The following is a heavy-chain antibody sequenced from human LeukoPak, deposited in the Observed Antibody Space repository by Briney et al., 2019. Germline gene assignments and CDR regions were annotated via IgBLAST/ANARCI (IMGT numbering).Heavy chain of an antibody. Sequence: TSETLSLTCAVYGGSFSGYYWSWIRQPPGKGLEWIGSIYYSGSTYYNPSLKSRVTISVDTSKNQFSLKLSSVTAADTAVYYCARDITTVTSFDYWGQGTLVTVSS. CDR1: GGSFSGYY. D-gene: IGHD4-11*01. J-gene: IGHJ4*02. CDR2: IYYSGST. V-gene: IGHV4-34*01. CDR3: ARDITTVTSFDY.